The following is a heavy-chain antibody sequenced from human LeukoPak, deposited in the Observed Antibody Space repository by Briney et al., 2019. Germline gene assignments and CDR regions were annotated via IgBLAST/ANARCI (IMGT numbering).Heavy chain of an antibody. V-gene: IGHV3-23*01. J-gene: IGHJ4*02. CDR2: LRLSGAT. CDR1: GFTISSYA. Sequence: GGSLRLSCTVSGFTISSYAMRWVRPAPGKGLEWVSTLRLSGATYYADSVKGRFTVSRDNSKNPLYLQMNSLRAEDTAVYYCAKSGLLVAVTDYWGQGALVTVSS. D-gene: IGHD5-12*01. CDR3: AKSGLLVAVTDY.